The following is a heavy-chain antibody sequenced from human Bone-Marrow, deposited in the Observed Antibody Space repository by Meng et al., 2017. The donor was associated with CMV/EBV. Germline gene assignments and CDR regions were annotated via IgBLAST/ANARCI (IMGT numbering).Heavy chain of an antibody. CDR2: IKQDGSEK. Sequence: GESLKISCAASAFTFINYAMHWVRQAPGKGLEWVANIKQDGSEKYYVDYVKGRFTISRDKAKNQLYLQMNSLRAEDTAVYYCAREGGYCSSTSCYGDWVDPWGQGTLVTVSS. CDR3: AREGGYCSSTSCYGDWVDP. CDR1: AFTFINYA. J-gene: IGHJ5*02. V-gene: IGHV3-7*01. D-gene: IGHD2-2*01.